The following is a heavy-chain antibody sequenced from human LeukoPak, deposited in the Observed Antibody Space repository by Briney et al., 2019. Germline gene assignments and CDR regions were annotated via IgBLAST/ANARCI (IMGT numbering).Heavy chain of an antibody. CDR3: ARARFSYGHYYFDY. V-gene: IGHV3-7*04. J-gene: IGHJ4*02. Sequence: GGSLRLSCAASACTFSTYWMSWVRQAPGKGLEWVANIKQDGSEKYYVDSVKGRFTISRDNAKDSLYLQMNSLRAEDTAVYYCARARFSYGHYYFDYWGQGTLVTVSS. CDR2: IKQDGSEK. D-gene: IGHD5-18*01. CDR1: ACTFSTYW.